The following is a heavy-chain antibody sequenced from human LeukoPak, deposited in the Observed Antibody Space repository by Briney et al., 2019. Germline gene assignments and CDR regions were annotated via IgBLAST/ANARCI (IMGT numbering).Heavy chain of an antibody. CDR1: GGSLSGYY. Sequence: PSETLSLTCAVYGGSLSGYYWTWVRQPPGKGLDWIGEIKQSERTNYNPSLRSRVTISIDTSKNQFSLKLTSVTAADTAVYYCAREGLRNVHNPLGYWGQGTLVTVPS. D-gene: IGHD5-24*01. CDR2: IKQSERT. J-gene: IGHJ4*02. V-gene: IGHV4-34*01. CDR3: AREGLRNVHNPLGY.